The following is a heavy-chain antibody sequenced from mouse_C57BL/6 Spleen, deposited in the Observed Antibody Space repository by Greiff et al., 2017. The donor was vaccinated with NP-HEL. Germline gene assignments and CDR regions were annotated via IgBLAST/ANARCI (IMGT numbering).Heavy chain of an antibody. D-gene: IGHD4-1*01. J-gene: IGHJ2*01. CDR3: ARRELGLDY. V-gene: IGHV1-42*01. CDR2: INPSTGGT. Sequence: VQLQQSGPELVKPGASVKISCKASGYSFTGYYMNWVKQSPEKSLEWIGEINPSTGGTTYNQKFKAKATLTVDKSSSTAYMQLKSLTSEDSAVYYCARRELGLDYWGQGTTLTVSS. CDR1: GYSFTGYY.